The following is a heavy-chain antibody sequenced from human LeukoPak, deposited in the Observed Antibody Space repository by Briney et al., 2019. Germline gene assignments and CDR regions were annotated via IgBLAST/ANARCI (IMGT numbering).Heavy chain of an antibody. D-gene: IGHD6-13*01. V-gene: IGHV4-30-2*01. Sequence: SETLSLTCTVSGVSISSGAYYWSWIRQPPGKGLEWIGYIYHGGSTYYNPSLKSRVTISVDTSKNQFSLKLSSVTAADTAVYYCARVRLAAAGTRGYYYYGMDVWGQGTTVTVSS. CDR2: IYHGGST. CDR1: GVSISSGAYY. CDR3: ARVRLAAAGTRGYYYYGMDV. J-gene: IGHJ6*02.